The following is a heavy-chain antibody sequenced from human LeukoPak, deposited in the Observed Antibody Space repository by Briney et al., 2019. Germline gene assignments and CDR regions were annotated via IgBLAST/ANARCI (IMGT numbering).Heavy chain of an antibody. V-gene: IGHV3-30-3*01. Sequence: GGSLRLSCAASGFTFSSYAMHWVRQAPGKGLEWVAVISYDGSNKYYADSVKGRFTISRDNSKNTPYLQMNSLRAEDTAVYYCARTVGYCRGTSCSRENFDYWGQGTLVTVSS. CDR2: ISYDGSNK. D-gene: IGHD2-2*01. CDR1: GFTFSSYA. J-gene: IGHJ4*02. CDR3: ARTVGYCRGTSCSRENFDY.